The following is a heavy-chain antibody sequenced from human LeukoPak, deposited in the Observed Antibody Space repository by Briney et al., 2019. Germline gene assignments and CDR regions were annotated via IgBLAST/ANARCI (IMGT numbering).Heavy chain of an antibody. D-gene: IGHD3-10*01. Sequence: SQTLSLTCTVSGGSISSGGYYWSWIRQPLGKGLEWIGYIYYSGSTNYNPSLKSRVTISVDTSKNQFSLKLSSVTAADTAVYYCARDSGYGSGSWGPFGYWGQGTLVTVSS. CDR2: IYYSGST. CDR3: ARDSGYGSGSWGPFGY. CDR1: GGSISSGGYY. V-gene: IGHV4-61*08. J-gene: IGHJ4*02.